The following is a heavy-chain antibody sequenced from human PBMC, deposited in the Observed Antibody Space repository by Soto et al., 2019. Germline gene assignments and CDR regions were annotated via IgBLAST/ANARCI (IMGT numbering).Heavy chain of an antibody. Sequence: EVQLLESGRDLGQPGGSQRLSCSVSGFTFSSYAMGWVRQAPGKGLEWVSVISSRGGSVYYADSVKGRFTISRDNSLNFLFLDMNKRRVEDTAVYYCAKMGISTTSSFDTWGQGILVTVSS. CDR2: ISSRGGSV. CDR1: GFTFSSYA. J-gene: IGHJ5*02. D-gene: IGHD1-26*01. V-gene: IGHV3-23*01. CDR3: AKMGISTTSSFDT.